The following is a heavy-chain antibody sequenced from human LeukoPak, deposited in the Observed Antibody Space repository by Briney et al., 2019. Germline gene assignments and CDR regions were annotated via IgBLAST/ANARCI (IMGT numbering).Heavy chain of an antibody. CDR1: GYTFTGYY. J-gene: IGHJ4*02. Sequence: ASVKVSCKASGYTFTGYYMHWVRQAPGQGLEWMGWINPNSGGTNYAQKLQGRVTMTTDTSTSTAYMELRSLRSDDTAVYYCARDGGLWFGELLIDYWGQGTLVTVSS. D-gene: IGHD3-10*01. CDR3: ARDGGLWFGELLIDY. CDR2: INPNSGGT. V-gene: IGHV1-2*02.